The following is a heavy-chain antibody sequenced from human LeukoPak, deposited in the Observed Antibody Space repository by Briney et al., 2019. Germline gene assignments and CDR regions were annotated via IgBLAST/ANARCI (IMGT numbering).Heavy chain of an antibody. J-gene: IGHJ4*02. D-gene: IGHD6-6*01. CDR2: ISHDASNK. CDR1: GFPFSTFS. Sequence: GGSLRLSCAASGFPFSTFSMHWVRQAPGKGLDWVAVISHDASNKYYADSVKGRFTISRDNSKNTLYLQMNGLRAEDTAVYYCPRMSGSSSYGGGFDYWGQGTLVTVSS. CDR3: PRMSGSSSYGGGFDY. V-gene: IGHV3-30-3*01.